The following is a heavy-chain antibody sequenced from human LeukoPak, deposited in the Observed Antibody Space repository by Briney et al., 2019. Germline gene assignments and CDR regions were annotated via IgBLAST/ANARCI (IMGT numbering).Heavy chain of an antibody. CDR1: GYTFTGYN. CDR2: INPNSGGT. J-gene: IGHJ5*02. Sequence: GPVKFSCKASGYTFTGYNMHWVRQAPGQGREWMGWINPNSGGTNYAQKFQGRVTMTTDTSISTAYMELSRLRSDDTAVYYCAREHRIAAAGTMFWGTGFDRWRQGTLVTVSS. V-gene: IGHV1-2*02. D-gene: IGHD6-13*01. CDR3: AREHRIAAAGTMFWGTGFDR.